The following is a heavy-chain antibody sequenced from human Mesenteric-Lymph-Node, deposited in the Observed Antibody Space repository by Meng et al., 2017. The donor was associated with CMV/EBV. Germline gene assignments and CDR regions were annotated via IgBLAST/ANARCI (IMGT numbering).Heavy chain of an antibody. V-gene: IGHV4-61*08. D-gene: IGHD4-11*01. J-gene: IGHJ5*02. CDR3: ARGPTVRGWNRFDP. CDR1: GGSVSSGDYY. Sequence: SGGSVSSGDYYWSWIRQPPGKGLEWIGYIYHSGPTNYNPSLKSRVTISIDTSKNQFSLKLNSVTAADTAVYFCARGPTVRGWNRFDPWGQGALVTVSS. CDR2: IYHSGPT.